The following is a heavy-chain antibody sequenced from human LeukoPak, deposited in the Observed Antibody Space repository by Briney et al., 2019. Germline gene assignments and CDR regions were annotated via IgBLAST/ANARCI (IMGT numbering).Heavy chain of an antibody. CDR3: ARNTETAIPLPYYFDY. Sequence: GASVKVSCKASGYTFTSYAMHWVRQAPGQRLECMGWINTGNGNTKYSQKFPGRVTITRDTSASTAYMDLSSLRSEDTAVYYCARNTETAIPLPYYFDYWGQGTLVTVSS. D-gene: IGHD2-21*02. CDR1: GYTFTSYA. V-gene: IGHV1-3*04. J-gene: IGHJ4*02. CDR2: INTGNGNT.